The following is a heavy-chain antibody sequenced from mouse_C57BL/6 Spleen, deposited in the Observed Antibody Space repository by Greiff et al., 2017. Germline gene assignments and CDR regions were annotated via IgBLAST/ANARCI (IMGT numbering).Heavy chain of an antibody. CDR2: IYPGSGST. V-gene: IGHV1-55*01. J-gene: IGHJ4*01. CDR3: ARSSSSYAMDD. Sequence: QVQLQQPGAELVKPGASVKMSCKASGYTFTSYWITWVKPRPGQGLEWIGDIYPGSGSTNYNEKFKSKATLTVDTSSSTAYMQLSSLTSEDSAVYYCARSSSSYAMDDWGQGTSVSVSS. D-gene: IGHD1-1*01. CDR1: GYTFTSYW.